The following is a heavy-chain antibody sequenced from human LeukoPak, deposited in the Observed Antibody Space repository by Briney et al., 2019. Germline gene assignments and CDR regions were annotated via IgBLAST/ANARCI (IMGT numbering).Heavy chain of an antibody. Sequence: ASVKVSCKVSGYTLTELSMHWVRQAPGKGLEWMGGFDPEDGETIYAQEFQGRVTMTEDTSTDTAYMELSSLRSEDTAVYYCATSTGYSSGWYRDFYYYYYGMDVWGQGTTVTVSS. CDR2: FDPEDGET. J-gene: IGHJ6*02. V-gene: IGHV1-24*01. D-gene: IGHD6-19*01. CDR1: GYTLTELS. CDR3: ATSTGYSSGWYRDFYYYYYGMDV.